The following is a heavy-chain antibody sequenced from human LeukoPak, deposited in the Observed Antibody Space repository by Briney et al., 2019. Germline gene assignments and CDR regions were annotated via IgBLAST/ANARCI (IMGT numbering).Heavy chain of an antibody. CDR3: ARARPYYDFWSGYYSH. Sequence: SETLSLTCAVYGGSFSGYYWSWIRQPPGKGLEWIGEINHSGSTNYNPSPKSRVTISVDTSKNQFSLKLSSVTAADTAVYYCARARPYYDFWSGYYSHWGQGTLVAVSS. CDR1: GGSFSGYY. CDR2: INHSGST. D-gene: IGHD3-3*01. V-gene: IGHV4-34*01. J-gene: IGHJ4*02.